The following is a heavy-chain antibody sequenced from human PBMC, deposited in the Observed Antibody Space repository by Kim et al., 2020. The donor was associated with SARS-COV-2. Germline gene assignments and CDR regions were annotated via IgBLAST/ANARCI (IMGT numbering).Heavy chain of an antibody. V-gene: IGHV3-30*04. CDR3: ARDAWVVVPAASYYGMDV. J-gene: IGHJ6*02. Sequence: GGSLRLSCAASGFTFSSYAMHWVRQAPGKGLEWVAVISYDGSNKYYADSVKGRFTISRDNSKNTLYLQMNSLRAEDTAVYYCARDAWVVVPAASYYGMDVWGQGTTVTVSS. CDR1: GFTFSSYA. D-gene: IGHD2-2*01. CDR2: ISYDGSNK.